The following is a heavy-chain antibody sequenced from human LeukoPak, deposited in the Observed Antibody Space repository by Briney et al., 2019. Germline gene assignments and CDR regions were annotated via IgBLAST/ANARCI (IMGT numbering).Heavy chain of an antibody. CDR3: AKGYYGSGSYGWFDY. J-gene: IGHJ4*02. V-gene: IGHV3-23*01. CDR1: GITFSSYG. D-gene: IGHD3-10*01. Sequence: PGGSLRLSCAASGITFSSYGMSWVRQAPGKGLEWVSSISSTGGTTYYADSVKGRFTISRDNSKNTLFLQMNSLRAEDTAVYYCAKGYYGSGSYGWFDYWGQGTLVTVSS. CDR2: ISSTGGTT.